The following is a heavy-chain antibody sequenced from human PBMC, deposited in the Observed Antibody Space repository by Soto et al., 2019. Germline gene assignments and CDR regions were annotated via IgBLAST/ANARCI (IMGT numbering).Heavy chain of an antibody. CDR1: GFTFRGYG. CDR2: ISYDGNNK. V-gene: IGHV3-33*05. J-gene: IGHJ4*02. CDR3: AKSVRYYDSSGYYPLDY. D-gene: IGHD3-22*01. Sequence: GGSLRLSCAVAGFTFRGYGMHWGRQAPGKGLEWVAVISYDGNNKYYADSVKGRFTISRDNSGNTLDLQMNSLRVEDTAVYYCAKSVRYYDSSGYYPLDYWGQGTVVTVSS.